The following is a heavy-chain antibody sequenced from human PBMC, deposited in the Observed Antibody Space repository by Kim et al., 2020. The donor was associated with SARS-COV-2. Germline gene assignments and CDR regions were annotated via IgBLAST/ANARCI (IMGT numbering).Heavy chain of an antibody. J-gene: IGHJ3*01. D-gene: IGHD6-19*01. CDR1: GFTFNNAW. CDR2: IKSNTDGGTT. V-gene: IGHV3-15*01. CDR3: ATILRGNGWYFAFDL. Sequence: GGSLRLSCAASGFTFNNAWMTWVRQAPAKGLEWVGRIKSNTDGGTTDYAAPVKGRFTISRDDSKDTLYLQMNSLKTEDTAVYFCATILRGNGWYFAFDLWGPGTMVTVSP.